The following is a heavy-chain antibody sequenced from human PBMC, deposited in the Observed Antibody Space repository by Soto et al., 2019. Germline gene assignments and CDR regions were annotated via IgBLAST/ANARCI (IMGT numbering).Heavy chain of an antibody. V-gene: IGHV4-59*01. Sequence: RIIQQTGKGLEWIGYIYYSGSTNYNPSLKSRVTISVDTSKNQFSLKLSSVTAADTAVYYCARVNSSSWYGMDVWGQGTTVTVSS. CDR3: ARVNSSSWYGMDV. J-gene: IGHJ6*02. CDR2: IYYSGST. D-gene: IGHD6-13*01.